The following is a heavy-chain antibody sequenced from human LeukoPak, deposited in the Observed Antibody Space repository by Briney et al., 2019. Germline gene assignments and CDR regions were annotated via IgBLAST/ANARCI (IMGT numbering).Heavy chain of an antibody. CDR3: ARSGSPRVHYFDY. Sequence: GGSLRLSCAASGFTFSSYSMNWVRQAPGKGLEWVSYISSSSSTIYYADSVKGRFTISRDNAKNSLYLQMNSLRAEDTAVYYCARSGSPRVHYFDYWGQGTLVTVSS. CDR1: GFTFSSYS. D-gene: IGHD2-2*01. V-gene: IGHV3-48*01. J-gene: IGHJ4*02. CDR2: ISSSSSTI.